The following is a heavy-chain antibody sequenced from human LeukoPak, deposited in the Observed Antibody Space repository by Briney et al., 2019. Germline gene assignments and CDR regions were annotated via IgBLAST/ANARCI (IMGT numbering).Heavy chain of an antibody. D-gene: IGHD2-21*02. CDR2: IYYSGST. J-gene: IGHJ3*02. Sequence: PSETLSLTCTVPGGSISSSSYYWRWIRQPPGKGLEWIGSIYYSGSTYYNPSLKSRVTISVDTSKNQFSLKLSSVTAADTAVYYCARQGGLAYCGGDCYSDAFDIWGQGTMVTVSS. V-gene: IGHV4-39*01. CDR3: ARQGGLAYCGGDCYSDAFDI. CDR1: GGSISSSSYY.